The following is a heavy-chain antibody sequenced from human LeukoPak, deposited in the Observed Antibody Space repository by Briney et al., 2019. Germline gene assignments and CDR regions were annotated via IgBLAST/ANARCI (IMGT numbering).Heavy chain of an antibody. J-gene: IGHJ4*02. CDR2: IYFSGST. V-gene: IGHV4-59*06. Sequence: SETLSLTCTVSGGSISSYYWSWIRQPPGKGLEWIGYIYFSGSTYYNPSLKSRVTISVDTSKNQFSLTLSSVTAADTAVYYCARNYGDYISDFWGQGTLVTVSS. CDR3: ARNYGDYISDF. CDR1: GGSISSYY. D-gene: IGHD4-17*01.